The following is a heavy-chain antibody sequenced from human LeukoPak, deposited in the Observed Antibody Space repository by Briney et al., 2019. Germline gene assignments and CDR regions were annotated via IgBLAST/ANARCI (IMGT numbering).Heavy chain of an antibody. CDR3: ARVGYDILTGWGWFDP. V-gene: IGHV1-2*02. CDR1: GYTFTGYY. Sequence: ASVKVSCKASGYTFTGYYMHWVRQAPGQGLEWMGWINPNSGGTNYAQKFQGRVTMTRDTSISTAYMELSSLRSEDTAVYYCARVGYDILTGWGWFDPWGQGTLVTVSS. D-gene: IGHD3-9*01. CDR2: INPNSGGT. J-gene: IGHJ5*02.